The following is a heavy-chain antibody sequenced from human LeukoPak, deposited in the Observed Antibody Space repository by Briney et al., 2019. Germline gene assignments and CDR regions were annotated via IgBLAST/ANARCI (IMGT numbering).Heavy chain of an antibody. CDR3: ARYYCASSRCPGVDY. CDR1: GASITSGAYY. D-gene: IGHD2-2*01. V-gene: IGHV4-31*03. J-gene: IGHJ4*02. Sequence: SQTLSLTCTVSGASITSGAYYWTWIRQHPGEGLEWIGYSSYSGSAYYNPSLKSRVTISVDTSKSQFSLKLSSVTAADTAVYYCARYYCASSRCPGVDYWGQGTLVTVSS. CDR2: SSYSGSA.